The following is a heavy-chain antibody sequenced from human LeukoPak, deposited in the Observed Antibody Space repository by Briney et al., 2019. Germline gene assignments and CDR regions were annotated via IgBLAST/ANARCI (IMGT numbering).Heavy chain of an antibody. J-gene: IGHJ3*02. Sequence: SETLSLTCTVSGGSISSYYWGWIRQPPGKGLEWIGSIYYSGSIYYNPSLKSRVTISVDTSKNQFSLKLSSVTAADTAVYYCARHSLMPYAFDIWGQGTMVTVSS. CDR1: GGSISSYY. CDR3: ARHSLMPYAFDI. D-gene: IGHD2-2*01. V-gene: IGHV4-39*01. CDR2: IYYSGSI.